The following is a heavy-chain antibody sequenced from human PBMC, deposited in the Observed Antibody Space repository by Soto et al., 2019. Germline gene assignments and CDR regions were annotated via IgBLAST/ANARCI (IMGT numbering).Heavy chain of an antibody. CDR3: AHIPNYYQSDWFDP. CDR2: IYWDDDK. D-gene: IGHD3-10*01. CDR1: GFSLTTRGVG. Sequence: QITLKESGPTLVKPTQTLTLTCTFSGFSLTTRGVGVGWIRQPPGKALECLALIYWDDDKRYSPSLQSRLSTTMDTSKNQVVLTMPNVDPVDTATYYCAHIPNYYQSDWFDPWGQGTLVSVSS. J-gene: IGHJ5*02. V-gene: IGHV2-5*02.